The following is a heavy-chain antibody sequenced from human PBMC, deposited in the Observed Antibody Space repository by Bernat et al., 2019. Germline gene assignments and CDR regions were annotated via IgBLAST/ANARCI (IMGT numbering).Heavy chain of an antibody. V-gene: IGHV4-39*01. CDR3: ARQSGIAVLFDY. Sequence: QLQLQESGPGLVKPSETLSLTSPFPVASISSSSYYWGGIRQPPGKGLEWIGSIYYSGSTYYNPSLKSRVTISVDTSKNQFSLKLSSVTAADTAVYYCARQSGIAVLFDYWGQGTLVTVSS. D-gene: IGHD6-19*01. J-gene: IGHJ4*02. CDR1: VASISSSSYY. CDR2: IYYSGST.